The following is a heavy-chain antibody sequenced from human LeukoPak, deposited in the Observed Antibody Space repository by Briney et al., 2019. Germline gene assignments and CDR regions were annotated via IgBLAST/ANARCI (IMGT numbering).Heavy chain of an antibody. V-gene: IGHV1-46*01. CDR1: GYTFTGYY. J-gene: IGHJ6*02. D-gene: IGHD2-2*01. CDR3: ARNYCSSTSCYGTNYYGMDV. CDR2: INPSGGST. Sequence: ASVEVSCKASGYTFTGYYMHWVRQAPGQGLEWMGKINPSGGSTSYAQKFQGRVTMTRDTSTSTVYMELSSLRSEDTAVYYCARNYCSSTSCYGTNYYGMDVWGQGTTVTVSS.